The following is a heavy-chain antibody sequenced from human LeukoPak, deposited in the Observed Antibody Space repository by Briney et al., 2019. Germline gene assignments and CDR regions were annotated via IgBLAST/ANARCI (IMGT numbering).Heavy chain of an antibody. D-gene: IGHD2-2*01. V-gene: IGHV3-33*01. J-gene: IGHJ4*02. Sequence: PGGSLRLSCAASGSTFSNYGMEWVRQAPGLGLEWVALIWNDGNNKHYADSVKGRFSISRDNSKNTLYLQMNSLRAEDTAVYYCARHIWKGSCRSTSCSSLDYWGQGTLVTVSS. CDR3: ARHIWKGSCRSTSCSSLDY. CDR2: IWNDGNNK. CDR1: GSTFSNYG.